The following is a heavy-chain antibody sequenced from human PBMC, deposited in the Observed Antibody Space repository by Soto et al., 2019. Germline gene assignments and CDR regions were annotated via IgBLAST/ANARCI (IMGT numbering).Heavy chain of an antibody. J-gene: IGHJ6*02. D-gene: IGHD6-13*01. CDR2: IYSGGTT. CDR3: ARRRMQLVGPNYYYAGLDV. V-gene: IGHV3-53*02. CDR1: GFIVSDYY. Sequence: EVQVVETGGGLIQPGGSLRLSCAVSGFIVSDYYMNWVRQAPGKGLEWVSVIYSGGTTYYADSVKGRFTISRDNSKNTLYLQMNSLRVEDTAVYYCARRRMQLVGPNYYYAGLDVWGQGTTVTVS.